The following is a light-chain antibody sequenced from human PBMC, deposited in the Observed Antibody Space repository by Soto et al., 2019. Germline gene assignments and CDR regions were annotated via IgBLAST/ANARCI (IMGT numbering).Light chain of an antibody. J-gene: IGKJ4*01. Sequence: IQLTHSPSSLSASVGDRVTITCRPSQGISSYLAWYQQKPGKAPKLLIYAASTLQSGVPSRFSGSGSGTDFTLTISSLQPEDFATYYCQQLDTYPRTFGGGTKVDIK. CDR3: QQLDTYPRT. CDR2: AAS. CDR1: QGISSY. V-gene: IGKV1-9*01.